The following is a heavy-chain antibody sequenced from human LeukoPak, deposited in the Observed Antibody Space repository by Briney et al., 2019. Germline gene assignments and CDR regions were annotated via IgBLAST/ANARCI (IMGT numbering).Heavy chain of an antibody. CDR1: GYTFTSYA. CDR3: ARGGLRAWSDPSFDY. D-gene: IGHD4-17*01. V-gene: IGHV7-4-1*02. Sequence: ASVKVSCKASGYTFTSYAMNWVRQAPGQGLEWMGWINTNTGNPTYAQGFTGRFVFSLDTSVSTAYLQISSLKAEDTAVYYCARGGLRAWSDPSFDYWGQGTLVTVSS. J-gene: IGHJ4*02. CDR2: INTNTGNP.